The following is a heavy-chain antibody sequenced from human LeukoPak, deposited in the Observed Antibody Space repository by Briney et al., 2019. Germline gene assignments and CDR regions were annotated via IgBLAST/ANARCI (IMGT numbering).Heavy chain of an antibody. CDR1: GGTFSSYA. V-gene: IGHV1-69*13. J-gene: IGHJ4*02. D-gene: IGHD3-9*01. CDR2: ISPIFGTA. CDR3: ARPGYDILTGYQYYFDY. Sequence: ASVKVSCKASGGTFSSYAISWVRQAPGQGLEWMGGISPIFGTANYAQKFQGRVTITADESTSTAYMELSSLRSEDTAVYYCARPGYDILTGYQYYFDYWGQGTLVTVSS.